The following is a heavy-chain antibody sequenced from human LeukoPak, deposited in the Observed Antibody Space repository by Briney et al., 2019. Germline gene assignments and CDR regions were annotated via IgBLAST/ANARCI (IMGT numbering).Heavy chain of an antibody. Sequence: SETLSLTCAVYGGPFNGYYWSWIRQPPGKGLEWIGEINHSGSTNYNPSLKSRVTISVDTSKNQFSLKLSSVTAADTAVYFCARGPYSYDSSGAFDIWGQGTMVTVSS. V-gene: IGHV4-34*01. J-gene: IGHJ3*02. CDR2: INHSGST. CDR1: GGPFNGYY. D-gene: IGHD3-22*01. CDR3: ARGPYSYDSSGAFDI.